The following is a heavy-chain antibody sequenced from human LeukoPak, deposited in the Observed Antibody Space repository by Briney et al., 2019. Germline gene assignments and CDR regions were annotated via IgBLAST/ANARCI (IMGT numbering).Heavy chain of an antibody. J-gene: IGHJ4*02. D-gene: IGHD2-15*01. CDR1: GYSFTSYW. V-gene: IGHV5-51*01. CDR2: IYPGDSDT. CDR3: ARLFMYCGGGSCYPDY. Sequence: GGSLKISRKGSGYSFTSYWIGWVRQMPGKGLEWMGIIYPGDSDTRYSPSFQGQVTISADKSISTAYLQWSSLKASDTAMYYCARLFMYCGGGSCYPDYWGQGTLVTVSS.